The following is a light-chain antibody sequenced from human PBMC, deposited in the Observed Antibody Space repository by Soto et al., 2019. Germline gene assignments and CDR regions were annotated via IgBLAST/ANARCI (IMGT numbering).Light chain of an antibody. CDR1: QSVSSY. V-gene: IGKV3-11*01. CDR2: DAY. J-gene: IGKJ5*01. CDR3: QQRHMWPIT. Sequence: EIVLTQSPGTLSLSPGERATLSCRASQSVSSYLAWYQQKAGQAPRLLIYDAYNRATGIPPRFSGSGSGTDFTLTISSLEPEDSAVYYCQQRHMWPITFGQGTRLEIK.